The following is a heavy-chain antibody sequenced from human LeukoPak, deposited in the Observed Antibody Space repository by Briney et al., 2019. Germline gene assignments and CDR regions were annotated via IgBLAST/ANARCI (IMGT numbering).Heavy chain of an antibody. V-gene: IGHV1-69*05. D-gene: IGHD3-10*01. CDR3: ARERADYYGSGSYSTYYFDY. Sequence: RASVKVSCKASGGTFSSYAISWVRQAPGQGLKWMGRIIPIFGTANYAQKFQGRVTITTDESTSTAYMELSSLRSEDTAVYYCARERADYYGSGSYSTYYFDYWGQGTLVTVSS. CDR1: GGTFSSYA. CDR2: IIPIFGTA. J-gene: IGHJ4*02.